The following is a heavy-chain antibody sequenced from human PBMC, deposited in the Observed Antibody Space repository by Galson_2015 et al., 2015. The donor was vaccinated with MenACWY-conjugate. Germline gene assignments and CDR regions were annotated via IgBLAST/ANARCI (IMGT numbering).Heavy chain of an antibody. CDR1: GFSVGSEY. CDR3: ARESGDSSCHPAS. D-gene: IGHD3-22*01. CDR2: IYRDGKT. V-gene: IGHV3-53*01. J-gene: IGHJ5*02. Sequence: SLRLSCAASGFSVGSEYMSWVRQAPGKGLEWVSIIYRDGKTFYADSVQGRFIISRDNSKNTLYLQMNSLTAEDTAVYYCARESGDSSCHPASWGQGTLVTVSS.